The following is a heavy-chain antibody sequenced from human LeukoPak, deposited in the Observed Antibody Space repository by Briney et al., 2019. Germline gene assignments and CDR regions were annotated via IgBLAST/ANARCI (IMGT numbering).Heavy chain of an antibody. D-gene: IGHD3-22*01. CDR3: TSRYYDSSRYYQYYFDY. Sequence: SVKVSCKASGGTLSSYPVSWVRQAPGQGLELMGRIIPILDLTNYAQRFQGRVTITADTSTSTVYMELNSLRSEDTAVYYCTSRYYDSSRYYQYYFDYWGQGTLVTVSS. CDR2: IIPILDLT. J-gene: IGHJ4*02. V-gene: IGHV1-69*02. CDR1: GGTLSSYP.